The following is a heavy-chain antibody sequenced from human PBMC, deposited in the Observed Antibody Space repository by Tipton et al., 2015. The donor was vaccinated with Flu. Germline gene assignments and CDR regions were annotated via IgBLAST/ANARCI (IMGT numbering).Heavy chain of an antibody. V-gene: IGHV4-59*01. D-gene: IGHD6-19*01. J-gene: IGHJ3*02. CDR3: VRRVAVTGIYGFDI. Sequence: TLSLTCTVSGGSMKSYYRCWIRQPPGKGLEWIGYVYYTGSTNYNPSLKSRVTMSVDTSKKQFSLNLSSVTAADTAVYFCVRRVAVTGIYGFDIWGQGTLVTVSS. CDR2: VYYTGST. CDR1: GGSMKSYY.